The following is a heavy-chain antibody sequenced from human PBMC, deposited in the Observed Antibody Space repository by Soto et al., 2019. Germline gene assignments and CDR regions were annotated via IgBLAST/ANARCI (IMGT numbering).Heavy chain of an antibody. CDR1: GFTFSNYA. V-gene: IGHV3-23*01. CDR3: AKRPLTAAGFDY. Sequence: EVQLLESGGGLVQPGGSLILSCAASGFTFSNYAMTWVRQAPGKGLEWVSVITGSGGGTYFVDSVKGRFTISRDNSKNTVYLQMNSLRAEDTAVYYWAKRPLTAAGFDYWGQGTLVTVSS. CDR2: ITGSGGGT. D-gene: IGHD6-13*01. J-gene: IGHJ4*02.